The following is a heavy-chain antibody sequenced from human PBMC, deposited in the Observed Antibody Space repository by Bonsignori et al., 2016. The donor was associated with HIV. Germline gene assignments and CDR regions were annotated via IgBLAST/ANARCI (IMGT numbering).Heavy chain of an antibody. CDR3: ARSRGTTESGYDYEA. V-gene: IGHV4-34*01. J-gene: IGHJ5*02. Sequence: WIRQPPGKGLEWIGEINHSGSTNCNPSLKRRVTISVDTSKNQFSLKLISVTAADTAVYYCARSRGTTESGYDYEAWGQGTLVTVSS. CDR2: INHSGST. D-gene: IGHD5-12*01.